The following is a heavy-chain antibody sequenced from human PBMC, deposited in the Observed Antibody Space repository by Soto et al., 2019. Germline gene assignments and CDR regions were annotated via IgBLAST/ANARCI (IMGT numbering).Heavy chain of an antibody. J-gene: IGHJ1*01. V-gene: IGHV1-18*01. CDR3: ARGGSSWSAEYYQH. Sequence: QVQLVQSGAEVKKPGASVKVSCKASGYTFTNYGISWVRQAPGQGPEWMGWISGYNGNTNYAQTLQGRVTMTTDTSTSTAYLELRSLRSDDTAVYYCARGGSSWSAEYYQHWGQGTLVIVSS. CDR2: ISGYNGNT. CDR1: GYTFTNYG. D-gene: IGHD6-13*01.